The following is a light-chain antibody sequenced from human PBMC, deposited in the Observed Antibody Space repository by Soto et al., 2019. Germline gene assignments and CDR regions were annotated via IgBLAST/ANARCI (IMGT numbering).Light chain of an antibody. Sequence: DIQMTQSPSTLSGSVGDRVTITCQASQDISNYLNWYQQKPGKAPKLLICDASNLEPGVPSRFSGSGSGTDFTFTISSLQPEDFATYYCLQKYFYPFTFGPGTKVDIK. CDR1: QDISNY. CDR3: LQKYFYPFT. V-gene: IGKV1-33*01. CDR2: DAS. J-gene: IGKJ3*01.